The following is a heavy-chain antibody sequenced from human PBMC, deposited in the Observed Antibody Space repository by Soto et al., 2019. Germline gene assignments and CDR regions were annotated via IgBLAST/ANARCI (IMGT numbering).Heavy chain of an antibody. J-gene: IGHJ4*02. D-gene: IGHD4-17*01. CDR2: IIPILGIA. CDR3: ARARSTVTYFDY. CDR1: GGTFSSYT. Sequence: QVQLVQSGAEVKKPGSSVKVSCKASGGTFSSYTISWVRQAPGQGLEWMGRIIPILGIANYAQKFQGRVTITADKTTSTAYMELSSLRSEDTAVYYCARARSTVTYFDYWGQGTLVTVSS. V-gene: IGHV1-69*02.